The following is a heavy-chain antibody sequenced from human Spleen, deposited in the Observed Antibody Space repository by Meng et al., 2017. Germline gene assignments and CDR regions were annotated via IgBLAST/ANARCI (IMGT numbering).Heavy chain of an antibody. CDR3: SGHVDY. Sequence: GESLKISCAASGFTFSTYAMSWVRQAPGKGLEWVSAISGSGDITYYADSVKGRFTISRDNSKNTLYLQMNSLRAEDTAVYYCSGHVDYWGHGTLVTVSS. J-gene: IGHJ4*01. CDR1: GFTFSTYA. V-gene: IGHV3-23*01. CDR2: ISGSGDIT.